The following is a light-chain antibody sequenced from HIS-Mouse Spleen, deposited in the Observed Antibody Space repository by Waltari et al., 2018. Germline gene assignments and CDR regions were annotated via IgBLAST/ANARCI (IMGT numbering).Light chain of an antibody. V-gene: IGKV1-5*03. CDR1: QSISSW. J-gene: IGKJ2*01. CDR2: KAS. CDR3: QQYNSYPYT. Sequence: DIQMTQSPSTLSASVGDRVTVTCRASQSISSWLAWYQQKPGKAPKLLIYKASSLESGVPSRFSGSGSGTEFTLTISSLQPDDFATYYCQQYNSYPYTFGQGTKLEIK.